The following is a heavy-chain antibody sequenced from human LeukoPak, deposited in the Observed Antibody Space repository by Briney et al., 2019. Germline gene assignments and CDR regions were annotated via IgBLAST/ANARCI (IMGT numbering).Heavy chain of an antibody. CDR2: ISYDGSNK. CDR1: GFTFSSYG. V-gene: IGHV3-30*03. CDR3: AREDTTMVPQVYYGMDV. D-gene: IGHD5-18*01. J-gene: IGHJ6*02. Sequence: GGSLRLSCAASGFTFSSYGMHWVRQAPGKGLEWVAVISYDGSNKYYADSVKGRFTISRDNSKNTLYLQMNSLRAEDTAVYYCAREDTTMVPQVYYGMDVWGQGTTVTVSS.